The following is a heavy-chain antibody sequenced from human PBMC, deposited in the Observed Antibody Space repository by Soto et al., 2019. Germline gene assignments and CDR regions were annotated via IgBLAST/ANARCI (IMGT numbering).Heavy chain of an antibody. V-gene: IGHV4-30-4*01. CDR3: ARRYSSACFDY. J-gene: IGHJ4*02. CDR1: GGSISSGDYY. CDR2: IYYSGST. Sequence: SETLSLTCTVSGGSISSGDYYWSWIRQPPGKGLEWIGYIYYSGSTNYNPSLKSRVTISVDTSKNQFSLKLSSVTAADTAVYYCARRYSSACFDYWGQGTLVTVSS. D-gene: IGHD6-19*01.